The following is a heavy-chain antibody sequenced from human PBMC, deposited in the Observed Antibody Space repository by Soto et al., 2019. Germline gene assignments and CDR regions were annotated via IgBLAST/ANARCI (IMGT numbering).Heavy chain of an antibody. Sequence: QVQLVESGGGLVTPGGSLRLSCVASGFSVSGFYMSWIRQAPGKGLEWVSYISSGGGTIFYADSVKGRFTTSRDNAKNSLYLQMNSLRAEDTAVYYCAKKENTSSWYGIDYWGQGTLVTVSS. CDR2: ISSGGGTI. J-gene: IGHJ4*02. CDR3: AKKENTSSWYGIDY. V-gene: IGHV3-11*01. D-gene: IGHD6-13*01. CDR1: GFSVSGFY.